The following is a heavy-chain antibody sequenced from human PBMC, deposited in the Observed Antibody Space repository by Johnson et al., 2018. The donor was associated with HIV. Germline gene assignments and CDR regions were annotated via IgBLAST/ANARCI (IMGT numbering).Heavy chain of an antibody. CDR3: AKNSAAFDI. CDR2: IRYDGSNK. CDR1: GFTFSSYW. Sequence: QMQLVESGGGVVQPGRSLRLSCAASGFTFSSYWMGWVRQAPGTGLEWVAFIRYDGSNKYYADSVKGRFTISRDNSKNKLYLQMNSLRAEDTAVYYCAKNSAAFDIWGQGTMVTVSS. V-gene: IGHV3-30*02. J-gene: IGHJ3*02. D-gene: IGHD3-10*01.